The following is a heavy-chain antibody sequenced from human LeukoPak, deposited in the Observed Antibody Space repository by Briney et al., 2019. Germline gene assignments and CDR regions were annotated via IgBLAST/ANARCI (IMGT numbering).Heavy chain of an antibody. Sequence: ASAKVSCKASGYSFISYGISWVRQAPGQGLEWMGWISAYNGNTNYAQKLQGRVIMTTDTSTSTAYMELRSLRSEDTAVYYCASTVRYCSSTSCVEADYWGQGTLVTVSS. CDR3: ASTVRYCSSTSCVEADY. J-gene: IGHJ4*02. V-gene: IGHV1-18*01. CDR2: ISAYNGNT. D-gene: IGHD2-2*01. CDR1: GYSFISYG.